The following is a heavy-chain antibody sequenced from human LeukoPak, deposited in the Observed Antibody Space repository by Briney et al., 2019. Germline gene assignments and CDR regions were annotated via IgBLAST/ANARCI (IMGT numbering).Heavy chain of an antibody. Sequence: ETLSLTCAVYGGSFSGYYWSWIQQPPGKGTEWIGYILYSGTTTNYNPSLKSRVTISVDTSKNQFSLTLNSVTAADTAVYYCARGRSYMGDWGQGTLVTVSS. CDR3: ARGRSYMGD. D-gene: IGHD3-16*01. J-gene: IGHJ4*02. CDR1: GGSFSGYY. CDR2: ILYSGTT. V-gene: IGHV4-59*01.